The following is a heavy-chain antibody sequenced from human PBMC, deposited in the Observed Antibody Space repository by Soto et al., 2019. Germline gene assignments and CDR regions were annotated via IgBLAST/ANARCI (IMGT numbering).Heavy chain of an antibody. CDR3: AKNLPTADRFDY. Sequence: QLQLHESGPGLVKPSQTLSLTCTLSGASITSSSYYWGWIRKYPGKGLEWVGSIYYSGNTHYNPSDTSRDTLFVERTTIKVSLKTGSVSAADTAFYYSAKNLPTADRFDYWGQGSLVTVSS. CDR2: IYYSGNT. J-gene: IGHJ4*02. V-gene: IGHV4-39*01. CDR1: GASITSSSYY. D-gene: IGHD6-6*01.